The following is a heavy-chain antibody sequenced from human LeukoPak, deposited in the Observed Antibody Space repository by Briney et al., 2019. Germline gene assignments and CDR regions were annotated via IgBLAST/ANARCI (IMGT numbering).Heavy chain of an antibody. CDR3: ARENNSSWYSFDY. Sequence: GGSLRLSCAASGFTFSSYSMNWVRQAPGKGLEWLSYITASGTTIYYADSVKGRFTISRDNAKNSLYLQMNSLRAEDTAVYYCARENNSSWYSFDYWGQGALVTVSS. J-gene: IGHJ4*02. D-gene: IGHD6-13*01. CDR1: GFTFSSYS. CDR2: ITASGTTI. V-gene: IGHV3-48*04.